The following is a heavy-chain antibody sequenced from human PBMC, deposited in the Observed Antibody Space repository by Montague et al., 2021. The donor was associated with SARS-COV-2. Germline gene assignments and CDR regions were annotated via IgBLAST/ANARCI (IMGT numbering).Heavy chain of an antibody. CDR1: GGSISSSNW. V-gene: IGHV4-4*02. D-gene: IGHD6-19*01. CDR3: ARDSSGWSRFDY. Sequence: SETLSLTCAVSGGSISSSNWWSWVRQPPGKGLEWIGEIYHSGSTNYNPSLKSRVTISVDKSKNRFSLTLSSVTAADTAVYYCARDSSGWSRFDYWGQGTLVTVSS. CDR2: IYHSGST. J-gene: IGHJ4*02.